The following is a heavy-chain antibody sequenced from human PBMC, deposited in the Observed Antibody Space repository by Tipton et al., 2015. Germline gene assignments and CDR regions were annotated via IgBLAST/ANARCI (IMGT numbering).Heavy chain of an antibody. CDR3: ARTGSCSGGSCYFSYFDY. CDR1: GGSVSSGSYY. V-gene: IGHV4-61*01. CDR2: ISFSDTT. Sequence: TLSLTCTVSGGSVSSGSYYWSWIRQPPGKGLEWIGYISFSDTTHYNPSLKSRVTISLDMSRNQFSLKLSSLTAADTAVYYCARTGSCSGGSCYFSYFDYWGQGTLLTVSS. D-gene: IGHD2-15*01. J-gene: IGHJ4*02.